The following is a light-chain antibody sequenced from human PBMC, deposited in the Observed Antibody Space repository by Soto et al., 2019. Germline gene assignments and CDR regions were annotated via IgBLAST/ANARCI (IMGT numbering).Light chain of an antibody. CDR3: QQNYNTPWT. Sequence: DIQMTQSPSSLSASVGDRVTITCRASQSISTYLNWYQQKPGKPPKVLIYGASSLQSGVPSRFSGSESGTDFTLTISSLQPEDFATYYCQQNYNTPWTFGQGTKVEIK. J-gene: IGKJ1*01. CDR1: QSISTY. V-gene: IGKV1-39*01. CDR2: GAS.